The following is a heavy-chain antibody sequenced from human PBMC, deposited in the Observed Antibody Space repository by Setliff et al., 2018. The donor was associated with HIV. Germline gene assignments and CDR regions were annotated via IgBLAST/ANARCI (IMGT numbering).Heavy chain of an antibody. V-gene: IGHV1-46*01. J-gene: IGHJ4*02. CDR3: ATDRDATMVPGADY. Sequence: ASVKVSCKASGYTVTDYYMHWVRRAPGHGLEWMGIINPSFGSTSYAQKFQGRVTMTRDTSTSTVFMELSSLNSEDTAVYYCATDRDATMVPGADYWGQGTQVTVSS. CDR2: INPSFGST. D-gene: IGHD3-10*01. CDR1: GYTVTDYY.